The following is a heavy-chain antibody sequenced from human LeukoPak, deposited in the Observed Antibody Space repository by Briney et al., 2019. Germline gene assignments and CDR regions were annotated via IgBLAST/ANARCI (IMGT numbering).Heavy chain of an antibody. J-gene: IGHJ4*02. CDR3: ARGRWFGELMY. D-gene: IGHD3-10*01. CDR2: INHSGST. CDR1: GGSFSGYY. V-gene: IGHV4-34*01. Sequence: SETLSPTCAVYGGSFSGYYWSWIRQPPGKGLEWIGEINHSGSTNYNPSLKSRVTISVDTSKNQFSLKLSSVTAADTAVYYCARGRWFGELMYWGQGTLVTVSS.